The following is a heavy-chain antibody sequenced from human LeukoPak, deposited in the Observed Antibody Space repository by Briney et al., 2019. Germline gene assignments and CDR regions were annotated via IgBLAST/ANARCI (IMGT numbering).Heavy chain of an antibody. CDR2: IWYDGSNK. Sequence: GGSLRLSCAASGFTFSSYGMHWVRQAPGKGLEWVAVIWYDGSNKYYADSVKGRFTISRDNSKNTLYLQMNSLRAEDTAVYYCARDGENYDILTGYCRGIDYSGQGTLVTVSS. CDR3: ARDGENYDILTGYCRGIDY. J-gene: IGHJ4*02. CDR1: GFTFSSYG. V-gene: IGHV3-33*01. D-gene: IGHD3-9*01.